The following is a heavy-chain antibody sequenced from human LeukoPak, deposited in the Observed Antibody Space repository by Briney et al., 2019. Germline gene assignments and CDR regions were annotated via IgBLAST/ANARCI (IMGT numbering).Heavy chain of an antibody. CDR2: ISAYNVNT. V-gene: IGHV1-18*01. J-gene: IGHJ4*02. CDR3: ARVPVSGPGARFDY. D-gene: IGHD4-11*01. CDR1: GYTFTSYG. Sequence: GASVKVSCKASGYTFTSYGISWVRQVPGQGLGWMGWISAYNVNTNDAQKLQGRVTMTTDTSTTTAYMELRSLRSDDTAVYYCARVPVSGPGARFDYWGQGTLVTVSS.